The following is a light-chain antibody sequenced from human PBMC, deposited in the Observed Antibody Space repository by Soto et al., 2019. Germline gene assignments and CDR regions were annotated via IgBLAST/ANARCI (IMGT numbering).Light chain of an antibody. V-gene: IGKV3-20*01. J-gene: IGKJ2*01. Sequence: EIVLTQSPGTLSLSPGERATLSCRASQSVRRSLAWYQQKPGQAPRLLIYGASTRATGIPDRFSGSGSTTEFTLIINSLEPEDFGVYHCHQYGSLPYTFGQGTKLEIK. CDR3: HQYGSLPYT. CDR1: QSVRRS. CDR2: GAS.